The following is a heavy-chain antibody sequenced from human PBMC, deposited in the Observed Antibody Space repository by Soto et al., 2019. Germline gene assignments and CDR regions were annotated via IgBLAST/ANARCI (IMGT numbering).Heavy chain of an antibody. V-gene: IGHV3-33*01. D-gene: IGHD1-20*01. CDR3: AREGINDGMDV. Sequence: QVQLVESGGGVVQPGRSLRLSCAASGFTFSNYGMHWVRQAPGKGLAWVAVIWYDGTNKYYADSVKGRFTISRDNSKNTLYLQMNSLRAEDTAMYYCAREGINDGMDVWGQGTTVTVSS. J-gene: IGHJ6*02. CDR1: GFTFSNYG. CDR2: IWYDGTNK.